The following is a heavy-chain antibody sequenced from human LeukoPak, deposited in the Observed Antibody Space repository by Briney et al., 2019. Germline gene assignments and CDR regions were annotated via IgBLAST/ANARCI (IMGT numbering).Heavy chain of an antibody. Sequence: GESLRLSCAASGFTFSSYAMSWVRQAPGKGLEWVSAISGSGGSTYYADSVKGRFTISRDNSKNTLYLQMNSLRAEDTAVYYCAEDRGPYGSGSPFDYWGQGTLVTVSS. J-gene: IGHJ4*02. CDR2: ISGSGGST. CDR3: AEDRGPYGSGSPFDY. CDR1: GFTFSSYA. V-gene: IGHV3-23*01. D-gene: IGHD3-10*01.